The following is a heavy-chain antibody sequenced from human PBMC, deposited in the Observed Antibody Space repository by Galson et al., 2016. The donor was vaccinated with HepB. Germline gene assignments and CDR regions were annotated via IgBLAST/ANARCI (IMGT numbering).Heavy chain of an antibody. CDR1: GDSISSGYY. V-gene: IGHV4-38-2*02. Sequence: ETLSLTCSVSGDSISSGYYWGWIRQPPGKGLEWIGNIYHTGSTYHNPSLKSRISIELDTFKNQFSLTLTSVTAADTAIYYCARVMMVAGMFDSWGQGTLVTVSS. J-gene: IGHJ4*02. CDR3: ARVMMVAGMFDS. D-gene: IGHD6-19*01. CDR2: IYHTGST.